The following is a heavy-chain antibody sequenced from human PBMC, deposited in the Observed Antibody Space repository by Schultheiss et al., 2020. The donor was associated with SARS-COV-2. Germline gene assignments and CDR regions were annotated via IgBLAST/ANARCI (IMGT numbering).Heavy chain of an antibody. CDR3: ARGCSSTSCYTGGGGDP. D-gene: IGHD2-2*02. CDR1: GGTFSSYA. V-gene: IGHV1-69*06. Sequence: SVKVSCKASGGTFSSYAISWVRQAPGQGLEWMGGIIPIFGTANYAQKFQGRVTITADKSTSTVYMELSSLRSEDTAVYYCARGCSSTSCYTGGGGDPWGQGTTVTVSS. CDR2: IIPIFGTA. J-gene: IGHJ6*02.